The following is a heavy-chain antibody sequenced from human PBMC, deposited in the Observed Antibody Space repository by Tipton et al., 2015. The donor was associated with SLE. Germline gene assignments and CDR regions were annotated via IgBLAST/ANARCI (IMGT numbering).Heavy chain of an antibody. CDR1: GDSLSGQY. CDR3: ARVAQGTLTVYSIDY. D-gene: IGHD2-15*01. CDR2: IYYSGST. V-gene: IGHV4-39*07. Sequence: TLSLTCSVYGDSLSGQYWSWIRQPPGKGLEWIGSIYYSGSTYYNPSLKSRVTISVDTSKNQFSLKLSSVTDVDTVVYYCARVAQGTLTVYSIDYWGQGALVTVSS. J-gene: IGHJ4*02.